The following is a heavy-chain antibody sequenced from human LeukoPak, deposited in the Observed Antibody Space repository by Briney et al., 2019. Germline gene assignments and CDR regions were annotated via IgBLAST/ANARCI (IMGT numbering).Heavy chain of an antibody. CDR1: GFTFRGYA. CDR2: MKGDGSEK. J-gene: IGHJ5*02. CDR3: ARQVQYRSGYFPPDP. Sequence: PGGSLRLSCAASGFTFRGYAMHWVRQAPGKGLEWVANMKGDGSEKHYVDSMKGRFTISRDNAKNSLYLQMNSLTAEDTAVYYCARQVQYRSGYFPPDPWGQGTLVTVSS. V-gene: IGHV3-7*01. D-gene: IGHD6-19*01.